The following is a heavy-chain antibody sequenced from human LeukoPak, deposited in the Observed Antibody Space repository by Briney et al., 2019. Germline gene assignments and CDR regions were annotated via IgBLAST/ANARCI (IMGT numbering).Heavy chain of an antibody. CDR2: ISASWNT. V-gene: IGHV4-4*07. D-gene: IGHD2-21*02. CDR3: ARQGVATAIDY. CDR1: VGSISNYY. Sequence: SDTLSLTCTVSVGSISNYYWSWIRQPARKGLEWIGRISASWNTNYNPSLKSRVTMSVDTSMNLFALKLSSVTAADTAVYYCARQGVATAIDYWGQGTLVTVSS. J-gene: IGHJ4*02.